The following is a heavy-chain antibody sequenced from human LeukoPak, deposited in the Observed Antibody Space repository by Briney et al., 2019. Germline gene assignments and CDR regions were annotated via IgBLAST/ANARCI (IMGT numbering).Heavy chain of an antibody. Sequence: ASVKVSCKASGYTFTSNGISWVRQAPGQGLEWMGWINTNTGNPTYAQGFTGRFVFSLDTSVSTAYLQISSLKAEDTAVYYCARGPFTVSEFDAFDIWGQGTMVTVSS. CDR3: ARGPFTVSEFDAFDI. CDR1: GYTFTSNG. CDR2: INTNTGNP. J-gene: IGHJ3*02. D-gene: IGHD4-17*01. V-gene: IGHV7-4-1*02.